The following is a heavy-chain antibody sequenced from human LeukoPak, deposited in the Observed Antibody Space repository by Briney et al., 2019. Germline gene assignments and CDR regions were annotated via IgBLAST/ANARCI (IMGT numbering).Heavy chain of an antibody. J-gene: IGHJ4*02. CDR3: ARGKGSGWTFDY. D-gene: IGHD6-19*01. V-gene: IGHV4-34*01. Sequence: SETLSLTCAVYGGSFSGYYWTWIRQPPGKGLEWIGEINHSGSTNYNPSLKSRVTISVDTSKNQLSPKLSSVTAADTAVYYCARGKGSGWTFDYWGQGALVTVSS. CDR2: INHSGST. CDR1: GGSFSGYY.